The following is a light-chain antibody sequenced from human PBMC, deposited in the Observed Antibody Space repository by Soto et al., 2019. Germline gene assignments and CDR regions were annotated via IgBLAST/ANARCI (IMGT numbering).Light chain of an antibody. CDR3: QHYGDSRT. Sequence: ELVLTQSPDTLSLSPGERATLSCRASQSVSSSFLAWYQKKPGQAPRLLIYGAASRATGIPDRFSGSGSRTDFTLSISRLEPEDFAVYYCQHYGDSRTFGQGTKVEIK. V-gene: IGKV3-20*01. CDR1: QSVSSSF. J-gene: IGKJ1*01. CDR2: GAA.